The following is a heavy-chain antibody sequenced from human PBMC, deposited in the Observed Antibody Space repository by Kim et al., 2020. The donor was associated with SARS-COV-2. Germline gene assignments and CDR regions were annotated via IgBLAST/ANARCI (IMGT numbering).Heavy chain of an antibody. D-gene: IGHD1-26*01. J-gene: IGHJ6*02. CDR3: AKDSVVGGRVPSAVDV. V-gene: IGHV3-30*02. Sequence: SAKGRITICRDDSKNKMFLQMSSLRVEDTAVYYCAKDSVVGGRVPSAVDVWGQGTTVTVSS.